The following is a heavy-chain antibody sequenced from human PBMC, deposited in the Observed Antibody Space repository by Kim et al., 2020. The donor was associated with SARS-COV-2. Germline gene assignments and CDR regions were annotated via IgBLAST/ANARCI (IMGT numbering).Heavy chain of an antibody. Sequence: SETLSLTCAVSGGSISSGGYSWSWIRQPPGKGLEWIGYIYYSGSTYYNPSLKSRVTISVDRSKNQFSLKLSSVTAADTAVYYCARANGDYFDYWGQGTL. D-gene: IGHD4-17*01. CDR3: ARANGDYFDY. CDR2: IYYSGST. V-gene: IGHV4-30-2*01. CDR1: GGSISSGGYS. J-gene: IGHJ4*02.